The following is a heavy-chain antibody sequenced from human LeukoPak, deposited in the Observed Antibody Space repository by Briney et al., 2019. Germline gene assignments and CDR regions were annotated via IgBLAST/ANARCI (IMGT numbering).Heavy chain of an antibody. CDR3: ARDSSGWLQLRSTFDY. CDR1: GFTFSSYA. D-gene: IGHD5-24*01. Sequence: GGSLRLSCVASGFTFSSYAMHWVRQAPGMGLEWVAVIPYDGRNKYYADSVKGRFTISRDNTRNTLYLQMNSLRVEDTAVYYCARDSSGWLQLRSTFDYWGQGTLVTVSS. J-gene: IGHJ4*02. V-gene: IGHV3-30*04. CDR2: IPYDGRNK.